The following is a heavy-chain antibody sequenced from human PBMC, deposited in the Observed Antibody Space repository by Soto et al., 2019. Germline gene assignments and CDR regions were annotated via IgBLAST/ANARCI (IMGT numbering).Heavy chain of an antibody. CDR1: GYSFTSYW. CDR3: ASTYGDYGY. D-gene: IGHD4-17*01. Sequence: GESLKISCRGSGYSFTSYWIAWVRQMPGKGLECMGVIYPGDSDTTYNPSCQGQVTISADKSISTAYLQWSSLKASDAAMYYCASTYGDYGYWGQGTLVTVSS. CDR2: IYPGDSDT. J-gene: IGHJ4*02. V-gene: IGHV5-51*01.